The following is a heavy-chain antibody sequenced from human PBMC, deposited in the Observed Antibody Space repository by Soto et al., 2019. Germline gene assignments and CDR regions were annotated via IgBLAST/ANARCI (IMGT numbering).Heavy chain of an antibody. Sequence: QVQLQQSGPGLVKPSQTLSLTCAISGDSVSSNSAAWNWIRQSPSRGLEWLGRTYYRSNWYNDYAVSVKSRITTNPDTSKNQFSLQLNSVTPEDTAVYYCASASLGPAGVAGPQFDYWGQGTLVTVSS. D-gene: IGHD6-19*01. J-gene: IGHJ4*02. CDR2: TYYRSNWYN. CDR3: ASASLGPAGVAGPQFDY. CDR1: GDSVSSNSAA. V-gene: IGHV6-1*01.